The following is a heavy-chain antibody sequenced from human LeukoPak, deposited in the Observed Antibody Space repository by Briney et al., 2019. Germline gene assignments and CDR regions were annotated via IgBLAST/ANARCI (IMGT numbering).Heavy chain of an antibody. Sequence: SETLSLTCTVSGGSISSYYWSWIRQPPGKGLEWIGYIYYSGSTNYNPSLKSRVTISVDTSKNQFSLKLSSVTAADTAVYYCARDLYHAGTTGGWFDPWGQGTLVTVSS. CDR3: ARDLYHAGTTGGWFDP. V-gene: IGHV4-59*01. D-gene: IGHD1-7*01. CDR2: IYYSGST. CDR1: GGSISSYY. J-gene: IGHJ5*02.